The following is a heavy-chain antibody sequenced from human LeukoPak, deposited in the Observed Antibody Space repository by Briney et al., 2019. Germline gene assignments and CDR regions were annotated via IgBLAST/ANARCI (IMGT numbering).Heavy chain of an antibody. D-gene: IGHD4-17*01. V-gene: IGHV4-38-2*02. J-gene: IGHJ4*02. CDR2: IYHSGST. Sequence: SETLSLTCTVSGYSISSGYYWGWIRQPPGKGLEWIGTIYHSGSTYYNPSLKSRVTISVDKSKNQFSLKLSSVTAADTAVYYCVSGTTVTNFAYWGQGTLVAVSS. CDR1: GYSISSGYY. CDR3: VSGTTVTNFAY.